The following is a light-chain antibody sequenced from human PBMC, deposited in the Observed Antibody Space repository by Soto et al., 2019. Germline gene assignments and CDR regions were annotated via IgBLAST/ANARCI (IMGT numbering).Light chain of an antibody. J-gene: IGLJ3*02. V-gene: IGLV2-14*03. CDR2: DVT. CDR1: NSDVGAYNY. Sequence: QSALTQPASVSGSPGQSITISCTGTNSDVGAYNYVSWYQHHPGKAPKLMIYDVTYRPSGVSNRFSGSKSGNTASLTISGLQAEDEADYYCNSYTSSSTWVFGGGTKVTVL. CDR3: NSYTSSSTWV.